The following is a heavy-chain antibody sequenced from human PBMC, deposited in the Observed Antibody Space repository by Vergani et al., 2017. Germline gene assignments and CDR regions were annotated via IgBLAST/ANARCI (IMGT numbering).Heavy chain of an antibody. CDR3: AKANPRNSGYDYLYYYHAMDV. V-gene: IGHV3-23*01. CDR1: VFTFNHYA. Sequence: EVQLLESGGDLVQPGGSLRLSCAASVFTFNHYAMNWVRQAPGKGLEWVSGISGSGGSTYYAGSVKGRFTISRDRSKNTLYLQMNSLSAGDTAVYYCAKANPRNSGYDYLYYYHAMDVWCQGTTVTVSS. CDR2: ISGSGGST. D-gene: IGHD5-12*01. J-gene: IGHJ6*02.